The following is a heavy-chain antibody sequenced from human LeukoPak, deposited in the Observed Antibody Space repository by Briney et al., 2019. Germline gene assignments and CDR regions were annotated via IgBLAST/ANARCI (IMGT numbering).Heavy chain of an antibody. CDR2: ISSDGGNV. CDR3: AKGQQGHMWLDN. J-gene: IGHJ4*02. CDR1: AFTFRSFG. V-gene: IGHV3-30*18. Sequence: GGSLRLSCAASAFTFRSFGMQWVRQAPGKGLEWVAFISSDGGNVYYADSVNGRFSISRDNFKATLYLQMNSQRPEDTAVYYCAKGQQGHMWLDNWGQGTLVIVSS. D-gene: IGHD6-13*01.